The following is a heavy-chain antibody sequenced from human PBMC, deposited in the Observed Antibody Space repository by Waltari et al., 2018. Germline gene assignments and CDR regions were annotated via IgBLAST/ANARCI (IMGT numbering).Heavy chain of an antibody. CDR2: ILPIFGKA. Sequence: QVQLVQSGAEVKKPGSSVKVSCKASGGTFSSYAISWVRQAPGQGLEWMGRILPIFGKANYAQKFQGRVTITADKSTSTAYMELSSLRSEDTAVYYCARAGTSYDPLRPRYWYFDLWGRGTLVTVSS. CDR3: ARAGTSYDPLRPRYWYFDL. J-gene: IGHJ2*01. V-gene: IGHV1-69*04. D-gene: IGHD5-12*01. CDR1: GGTFSSYA.